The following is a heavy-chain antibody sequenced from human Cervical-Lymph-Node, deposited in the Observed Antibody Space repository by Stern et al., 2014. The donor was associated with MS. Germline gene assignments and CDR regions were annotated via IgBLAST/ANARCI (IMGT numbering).Heavy chain of an antibody. J-gene: IGHJ6*02. CDR2: IYTSGST. V-gene: IGHV4-4*07. Sequence: VQLVESGPGLVKPSETLSLTCTVSGGSISSYYWSWIRQPAGKGLEWIGRIYTSGSTNYNPSLKSRVPMSVDTSKNQFSLKLSSVTAADTAVYYCAREGEVGSSGWLYGMDVWGQGTTVTVSS. D-gene: IGHD6-19*01. CDR1: GGSISSYY. CDR3: AREGEVGSSGWLYGMDV.